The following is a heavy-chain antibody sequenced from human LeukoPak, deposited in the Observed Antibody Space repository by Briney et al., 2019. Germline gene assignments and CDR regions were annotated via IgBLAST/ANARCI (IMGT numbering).Heavy chain of an antibody. D-gene: IGHD3-10*01. V-gene: IGHV3-30-3*01. Sequence: GRSLRLSCAASGFTFSSYAIHWVRQAPGKGLEWVAVISYDGSNKYYADSVKGRFTISRDNSKNTLYLQMNSLRAEDTAVYYCARDPDYYGSGSYGPFDYWGQGTLVTVSS. CDR2: ISYDGSNK. J-gene: IGHJ4*02. CDR1: GFTFSSYA. CDR3: ARDPDYYGSGSYGPFDY.